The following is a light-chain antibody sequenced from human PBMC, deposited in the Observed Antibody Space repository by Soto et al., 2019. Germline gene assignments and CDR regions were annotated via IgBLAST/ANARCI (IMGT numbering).Light chain of an antibody. CDR2: GAS. CDR3: QQYGSSQGFN. CDR1: QSVSSSY. J-gene: IGKJ3*01. Sequence: EIVLTQSPGTLSLSPGERATLSCRASQSVSSSYLAWYQQKPGQAPRLLIYGASSRATGIPDRFSGSGSGTYFTLTSSRLEPEVSGVYYCQQYGSSQGFNLGPGTKVDIK. V-gene: IGKV3-20*01.